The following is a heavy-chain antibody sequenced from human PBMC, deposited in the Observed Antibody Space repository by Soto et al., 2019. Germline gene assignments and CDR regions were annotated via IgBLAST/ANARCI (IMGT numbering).Heavy chain of an antibody. CDR1: GYTFTSYY. Sequence: QVQLLQSGTEVKKPGASVKVSCKTSGYTFTSYYMHWVRQAPGQGLEWMGRINPSGGTTSYAQKFQGRVTMTRDTSTSTVYMELTSLRSEDTAVYYCARGGSVVVVTDGSDYWGQGILVTVSS. D-gene: IGHD2-21*02. V-gene: IGHV1-46*01. CDR3: ARGGSVVVVTDGSDY. J-gene: IGHJ4*02. CDR2: INPSGGTT.